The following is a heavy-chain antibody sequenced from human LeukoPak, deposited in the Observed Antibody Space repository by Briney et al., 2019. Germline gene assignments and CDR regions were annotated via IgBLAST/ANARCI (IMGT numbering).Heavy chain of an antibody. CDR1: GFMFRDYS. J-gene: IGHJ4*02. CDR3: ARDRLANGGLQLYDF. CDR2: ISGSGFSK. D-gene: IGHD5-24*01. V-gene: IGHV3-11*04. Sequence: GGSLNLTCVGSGFMFRDYSIGWFRQGPGKGLEWISHISGSGFSKYDADSVKGRFTISRDNAKGSVFLQMNSLRVEDTAVYYCARDRLANGGLQLYDFWGQGTLVTVSS.